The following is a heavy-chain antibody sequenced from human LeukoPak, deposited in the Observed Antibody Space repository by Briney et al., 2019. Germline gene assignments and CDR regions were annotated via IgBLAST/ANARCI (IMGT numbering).Heavy chain of an antibody. D-gene: IGHD1-26*01. J-gene: IGHJ4*02. CDR1: GFTFTNYW. Sequence: PGGSLRLSCAASGFTFTNYWIHWVRQAPGMGLVWVSRLPPDELDIIYADSVKGRFTASRDNAKNTVYLQMNSLRAEDTAVYYCVRDLGGRSGHWGQGTLVTVSS. V-gene: IGHV3-74*01. CDR3: VRDLGGRSGH. CDR2: LPPDELDI.